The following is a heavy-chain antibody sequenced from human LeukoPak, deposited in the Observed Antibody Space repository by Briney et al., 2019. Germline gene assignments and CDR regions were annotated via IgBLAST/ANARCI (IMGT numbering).Heavy chain of an antibody. CDR1: GYTFTSYY. CDR3: AREVPGTTAWFDP. D-gene: IGHD1-7*01. CDR2: INPSGGST. Sequence: ASVKVSCKASGYTFTSYYMHWVRQAPGQGLEWMGIINPSGGSTSYAQKFQGRVTMTRDISTSTVYMELSSLRSEDTAVYYCAREVPGTTAWFDPWGQGTLVTVSS. J-gene: IGHJ5*02. V-gene: IGHV1-46*01.